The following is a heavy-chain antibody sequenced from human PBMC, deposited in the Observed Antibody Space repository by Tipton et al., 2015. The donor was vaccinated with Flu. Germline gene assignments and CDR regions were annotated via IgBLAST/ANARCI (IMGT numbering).Heavy chain of an antibody. CDR3: ARDLRGYSGYTGGDAFDV. D-gene: IGHD5-12*01. Sequence: TLSLTCAVSGGSISTSYWSWLRQPAGKGLEWIGRISTSGSTNYNASLESRVTMSRDTSKNHFSLRLSSATAADTALYYCARDLRGYSGYTGGDAFDVWGPGTVVTVSS. CDR2: ISTSGST. V-gene: IGHV4-4*07. CDR1: GGSISTSY. J-gene: IGHJ3*01.